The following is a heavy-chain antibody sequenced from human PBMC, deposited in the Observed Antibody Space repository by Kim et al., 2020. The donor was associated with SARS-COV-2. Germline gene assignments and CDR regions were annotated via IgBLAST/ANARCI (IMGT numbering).Heavy chain of an antibody. V-gene: IGHV6-1*01. CDR2: TYSRSKWYN. CDR1: GDSVSSNSAA. CDR3: ARVKAAVGGGAFDI. J-gene: IGHJ3*02. D-gene: IGHD6-13*01. Sequence: SQTLSLTCVISGDSVSSNSAAWNWIRQSPSRGLEWLGRTYSRSKWYNDYAVSVKSRITINPDTSKNQFSLQLNSVTPEDTALYYCARVKAAVGGGAFDIWGQGTMVTVSS.